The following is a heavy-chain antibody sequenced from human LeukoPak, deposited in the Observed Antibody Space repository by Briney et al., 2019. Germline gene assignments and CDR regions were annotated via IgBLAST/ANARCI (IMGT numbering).Heavy chain of an antibody. J-gene: IGHJ4*02. V-gene: IGHV4-4*02. CDR3: ARHLRLVTAFDY. CDR1: GGSISSSNW. CDR2: IYHSGRT. Sequence: SETLSLTCAVSGGSISSSNWWSWVRQPPGKGLEWIGEIYHSGRTNYNPSLKSRVTISVDKSKNQSSLKLSSVTAADTAVYYCARHLRLVTAFDYWGQGALVTVSS. D-gene: IGHD3-9*01.